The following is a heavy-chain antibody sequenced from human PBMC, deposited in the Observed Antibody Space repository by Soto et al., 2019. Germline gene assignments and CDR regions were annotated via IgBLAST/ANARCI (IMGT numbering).Heavy chain of an antibody. CDR1: DGSISSSNW. J-gene: IGHJ4*02. Sequence: QVQLQESGPGLVKPSGTLSLTCAVSDGSISSSNWWSWVRQPPGKGLEWIGEIYHSGSTNYNPSLKSRVTISVDKSKNQFSLKLSSVTAADTSVYYCARTLYSNDYGDYGLGYWGQGTLVTVSS. V-gene: IGHV4-4*02. CDR2: IYHSGST. D-gene: IGHD4-17*01. CDR3: ARTLYSNDYGDYGLGY.